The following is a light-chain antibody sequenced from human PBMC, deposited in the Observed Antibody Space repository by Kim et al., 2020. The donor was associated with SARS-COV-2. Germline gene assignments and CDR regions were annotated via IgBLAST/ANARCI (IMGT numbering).Light chain of an antibody. CDR1: QSVSSNY. Sequence: SPGERVTLSCRASQSVSSNYLAWYQQKPGQAPRLLIYGASSRATGIPDRFSGSGSGTDFTLTISRLEPEDFAVYACQQYGSSPLTFGGGTKVDIK. V-gene: IGKV3-20*01. J-gene: IGKJ4*01. CDR2: GAS. CDR3: QQYGSSPLT.